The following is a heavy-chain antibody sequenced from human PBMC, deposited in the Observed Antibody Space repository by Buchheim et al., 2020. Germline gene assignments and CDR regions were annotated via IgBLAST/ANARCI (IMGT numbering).Heavy chain of an antibody. Sequence: EVQLVESGGGLVQPGGSLRLSCAASGFTFSNYWMTWVRQAPGKGLEWVASINQRGTEKYYVDSVKGRFTVSRDNGKNSLYLQMNNLRAEDTAVYYCARDGVAEGLYFDYWGQGTL. CDR3: ARDGVAEGLYFDY. CDR2: INQRGTEK. D-gene: IGHD2-15*01. J-gene: IGHJ4*02. V-gene: IGHV3-7*01. CDR1: GFTFSNYW.